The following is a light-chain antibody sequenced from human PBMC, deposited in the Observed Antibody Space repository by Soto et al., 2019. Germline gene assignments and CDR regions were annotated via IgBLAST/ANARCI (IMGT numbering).Light chain of an antibody. V-gene: IGLV2-23*01. CDR3: CSYASSSSYV. CDR1: TSDVGGYNL. CDR2: EGT. J-gene: IGLJ1*01. Sequence: QSVLTQPASVSGSPGQPISISCSGTTSDVGGYNLVSWYQQHTATAPKLLIYEGTQRPSGVSSRFSGSKSGNTASLTISGLQAEDEADYYCCSYASSSSYVFGTGTKLTVL.